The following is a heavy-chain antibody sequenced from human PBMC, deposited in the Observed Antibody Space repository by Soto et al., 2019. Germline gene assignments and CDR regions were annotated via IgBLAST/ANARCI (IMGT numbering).Heavy chain of an antibody. CDR2: IYYSGST. CDR3: ARSTQLCGYDY. V-gene: IGHV4-31*03. J-gene: IGHJ4*02. D-gene: IGHD5-12*01. Sequence: SETLSLTCTVSGGSISSGGYYWSWIRQHPGKGLEWIGYIYYSGSTYYNPSLKSRVTISVDTSKNQFSLKPSSVTAADTAVYYCARSTQLCGYDYWGQGTLVTVSS. CDR1: GGSISSGGYY.